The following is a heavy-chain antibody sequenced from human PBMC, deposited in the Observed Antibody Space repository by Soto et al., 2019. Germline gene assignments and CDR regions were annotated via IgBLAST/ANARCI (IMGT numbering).Heavy chain of an antibody. Sequence: GGSLRLSCAASGFTFSSYSMNWVRQAPGKGLEWVSYISSSSSTIYYADSVKGRFTISRDNAKYSLFLQMNSLRAEDTAVYYCAKEATNINNFDYWGQGTLVTVSS. V-gene: IGHV3-48*04. CDR3: AKEATNINNFDY. D-gene: IGHD1-26*01. CDR1: GFTFSSYS. J-gene: IGHJ4*02. CDR2: ISSSSSTI.